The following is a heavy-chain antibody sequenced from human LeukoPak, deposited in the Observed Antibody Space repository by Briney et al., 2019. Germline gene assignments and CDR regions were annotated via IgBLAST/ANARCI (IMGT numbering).Heavy chain of an antibody. D-gene: IGHD4-17*01. Sequence: GGSLRLSCAASGFTFSNYEMNWVRQAPGKGLEWVSGISGSGTITYYADAVKGRFTVSRDNSKNTLYLQTNGLRVEDTAIYYCAKTYADYSTHFDSWGQGTLVTVSS. V-gene: IGHV3-23*01. CDR2: ISGSGTIT. J-gene: IGHJ4*02. CDR1: GFTFSNYE. CDR3: AKTYADYSTHFDS.